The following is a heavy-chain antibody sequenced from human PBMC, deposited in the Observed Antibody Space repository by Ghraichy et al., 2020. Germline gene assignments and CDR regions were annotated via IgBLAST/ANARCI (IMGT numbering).Heavy chain of an antibody. J-gene: IGHJ4*02. V-gene: IGHV4-38-2*02. CDR1: GYSISSGYY. CDR2: IYHSGST. D-gene: IGHD6-19*01. CDR3: ARVFWMAGISPPYFDY. Sequence: SETLSLTCTVSGYSISSGYYWGWIRQPPGKGLEWIGSIYHSGSTYYNPSLKSRVTISVDTSKNQFSLKLSSVTAADTAVYYCARVFWMAGISPPYFDYWGQGTLVTVSS.